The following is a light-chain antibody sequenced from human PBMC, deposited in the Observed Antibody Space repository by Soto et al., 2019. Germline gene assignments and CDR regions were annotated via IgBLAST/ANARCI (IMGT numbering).Light chain of an antibody. V-gene: IGKV1-5*03. CDR3: QQYNDKWT. J-gene: IGKJ1*01. CDR2: KAY. CDR1: QSISSW. Sequence: DIQMTQSPSTLSASVGDRVTITCRASQSISSWLAWYQQKPGKAPNLLIHKAYSLQSGVPSRFSGSGSGTEFTLTISSLQPDDCGTYYCQQYNDKWTFGQGTKVEIK.